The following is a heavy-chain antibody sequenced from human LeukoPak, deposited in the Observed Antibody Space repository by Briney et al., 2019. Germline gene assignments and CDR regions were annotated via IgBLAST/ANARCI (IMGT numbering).Heavy chain of an antibody. CDR3: ARDVSRTSWTWR. V-gene: IGHV4-39*01. CDR1: GGSITDTNYY. Sequence: SGTLSLTCSVSGGSITDTNYYWAWIRQPPGKGLEWIANIYYTGTTYYNPSLKSRVTISVDTSNNQFSLKLSSVTAADTAVYYCARDVSRTSWTWRWGQGTVVTVSS. CDR2: IYYTGTT. J-gene: IGHJ3*01. D-gene: IGHD2-2*01.